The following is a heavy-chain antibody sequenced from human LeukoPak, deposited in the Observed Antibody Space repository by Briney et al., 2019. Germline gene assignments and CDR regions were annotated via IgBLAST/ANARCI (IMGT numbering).Heavy chain of an antibody. CDR1: GFTVSSNY. CDR2: IYSGGST. V-gene: IGHV3-53*01. D-gene: IGHD3-22*01. J-gene: IGHJ4*02. CDR3: ARDHSGYLTYYFDY. Sequence: GGSLSLSCAASGFTVSSNYMSWVRQAPGKGLEWVSVIYSGGSTYYADSVKGRFTISRDNSKNTLCLQMNSLRAEDTAVYYCARDHSGYLTYYFDYWGQGTLVTVSS.